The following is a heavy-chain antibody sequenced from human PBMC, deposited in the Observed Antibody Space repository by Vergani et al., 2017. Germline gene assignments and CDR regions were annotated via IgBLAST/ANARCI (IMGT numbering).Heavy chain of an antibody. CDR2: IYHSGST. Sequence: QVQLQESGPGLVKPSETLSLTCTVSGYSISSGYYWGWIRQPPGKGLEWIGSIYHSGSTYYNPSLKSRVTISVDTSKNQFSLKLSSVTAADTAVYYCARTPYYDQTYYFDYWGQGTLVTVSS. D-gene: IGHD3-3*01. V-gene: IGHV4-38-2*02. CDR1: GYSISSGYY. J-gene: IGHJ4*02. CDR3: ARTPYYDQTYYFDY.